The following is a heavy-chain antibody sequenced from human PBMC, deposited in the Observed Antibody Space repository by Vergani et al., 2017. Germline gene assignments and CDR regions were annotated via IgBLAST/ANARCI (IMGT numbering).Heavy chain of an antibody. CDR2: IYYSGSP. CDR3: ARDLRGNFDY. V-gene: IGHV4-31*03. D-gene: IGHD3-16*01. Sequence: QVQLQESGPGLVKPSQTLSLTCTVSGGSISSGGYFWCWIRQHPGKGLEWIGYIYYSGSPYYNPSLKSRVTISVDTSKNQFSLKLSSVTAADTAVYYCARDLRGNFDYWGQGTLVTVSS. J-gene: IGHJ4*02. CDR1: GGSISSGGYF.